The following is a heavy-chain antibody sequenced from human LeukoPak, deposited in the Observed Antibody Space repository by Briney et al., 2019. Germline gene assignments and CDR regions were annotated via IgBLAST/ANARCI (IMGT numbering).Heavy chain of an antibody. CDR3: YGANAEH. CDR1: GFTFSSYW. D-gene: IGHD4-23*01. J-gene: IGHJ1*01. Sequence: GGSLRLSCAAFGFTFSSYWMHWVRQAPGKGLVWVSGTNTDGSSTMYADSVKGRFTIARDNAKNTLSLQMNSLRAEDTAVYYCYGANAEHWGQGTLVTVSS. CDR2: TNTDGSST. V-gene: IGHV3-74*03.